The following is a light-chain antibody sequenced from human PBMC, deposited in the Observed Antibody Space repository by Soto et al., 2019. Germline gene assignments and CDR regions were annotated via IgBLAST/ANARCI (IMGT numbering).Light chain of an antibody. CDR3: SSFAGSNNVV. CDR2: EVT. CDR1: SSDVGGYNF. Sequence: QSVLTQPPSASGSPGQSVTISCTGTSSDVGGYNFVSWYQLHPGKAPKLMIYEVTKRPSGVPDRFSGSKSGNTASLTVSGLQAEDEADYYCSSFAGSNNVVFGGGTQLTVL. J-gene: IGLJ2*01. V-gene: IGLV2-8*01.